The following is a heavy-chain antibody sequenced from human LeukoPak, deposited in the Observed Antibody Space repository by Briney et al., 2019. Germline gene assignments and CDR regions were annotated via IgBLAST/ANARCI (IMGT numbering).Heavy chain of an antibody. CDR2: IKDDGSRK. V-gene: IGHV3-7*01. D-gene: IGHD3-22*01. CDR3: ARECIDGYYESSGYDL. Sequence: GGSLRVSCAASGFTLSGYWMTWVRQAPGKGLGWVANIKDDGSRKHDVDSARGRFSISRDNDTNSLYLDMNSLRAEDTAVYYCARECIDGYYESSGYDLWGQGTLVTVSS. J-gene: IGHJ1*01. CDR1: GFTLSGYW.